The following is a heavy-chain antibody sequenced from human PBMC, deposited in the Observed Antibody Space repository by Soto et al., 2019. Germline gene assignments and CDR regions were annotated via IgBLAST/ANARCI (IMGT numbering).Heavy chain of an antibody. Sequence: RRLSCAASGFTFSSYSMNWVRQAPGKGLEWVSSISSSSSYIYYADSVKGRFTISRDNAKNSLYLQMNSLRAEDTAVYYCARSGKIQLWIPFDYWGQGTLVTVSS. CDR1: GFTFSSYS. V-gene: IGHV3-21*01. J-gene: IGHJ4*02. D-gene: IGHD5-18*01. CDR3: ARSGKIQLWIPFDY. CDR2: ISSSSSYI.